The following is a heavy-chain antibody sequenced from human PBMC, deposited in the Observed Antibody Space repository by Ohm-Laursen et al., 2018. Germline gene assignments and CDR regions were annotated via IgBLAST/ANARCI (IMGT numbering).Heavy chain of an antibody. Sequence: GSSVKVSCKASGYTFTSYYMHWVRQAPGQGLEWMGIINPSGGSTSYAQKFQGRVTMTRDTSTSTVYMELSSLRSEDTAVYYCASGLSAVAGTFDYWGQGTLVTVSA. V-gene: IGHV1-46*01. CDR2: INPSGGST. CDR1: GYTFTSYY. CDR3: ASGLSAVAGTFDY. J-gene: IGHJ4*02. D-gene: IGHD6-19*01.